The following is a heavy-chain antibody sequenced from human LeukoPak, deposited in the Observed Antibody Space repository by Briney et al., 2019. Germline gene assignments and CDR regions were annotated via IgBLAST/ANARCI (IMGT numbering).Heavy chain of an antibody. Sequence: GESLKISCKGSGYSFTNYWIGWVRQMPGKGLEWMGIIYPGDSDTRYSPSFQGQVTISADKSIGTAYLQWSRLKASDTAMYYCARREYSSSSVNWFDPWGQGTLVTVSS. V-gene: IGHV5-51*01. J-gene: IGHJ5*02. CDR3: ARREYSSSSVNWFDP. CDR1: GYSFTNYW. CDR2: IYPGDSDT. D-gene: IGHD6-6*01.